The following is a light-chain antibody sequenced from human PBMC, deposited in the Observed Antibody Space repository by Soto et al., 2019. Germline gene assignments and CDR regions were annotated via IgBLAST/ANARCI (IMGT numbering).Light chain of an antibody. Sequence: CPEEMATLSCRYIQSVSSNHLAWYQQKPGQAPRLLIYGASTRATGIQARFSASGSGTEFTHTSSSVQSEDFAVHSIQQYNNANTVTFSQGTRLEIK. J-gene: IGKJ5*01. CDR2: GAS. CDR3: QQYNNANTVT. CDR1: QSVSSN. V-gene: IGKV3-15*01.